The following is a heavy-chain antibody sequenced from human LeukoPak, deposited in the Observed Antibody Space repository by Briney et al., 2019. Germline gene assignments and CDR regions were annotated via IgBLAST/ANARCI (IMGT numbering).Heavy chain of an antibody. J-gene: IGHJ6*02. D-gene: IGHD2-2*01. Sequence: ASVKVSCKASGYTFTGYYMHWVRQAPGQGLEWMGIINPSGGSTSYAQKFQGRVTMTRDTSTSTVYMELSSLRSEDTAVYYCARDLYQVVPAAVSYYYYGMDVWGQGTTVTVSS. CDR1: GYTFTGYY. CDR3: ARDLYQVVPAAVSYYYYGMDV. V-gene: IGHV1-46*01. CDR2: INPSGGST.